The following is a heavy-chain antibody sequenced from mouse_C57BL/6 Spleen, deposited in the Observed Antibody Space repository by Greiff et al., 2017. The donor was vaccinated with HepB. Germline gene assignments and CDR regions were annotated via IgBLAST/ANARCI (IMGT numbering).Heavy chain of an antibody. D-gene: IGHD1-1*01. J-gene: IGHJ3*01. CDR2: ISSGSSTI. CDR1: GFTFSDYG. V-gene: IGHV5-17*01. CDR3: ARPDYYGSSAWFAY. Sequence: EVQLVESGGGLVKPGGSLKLSCAASGFTFSDYGMHWVRQAPEKGLEWVAYISSGSSTIYYADTVKGRFTISRDNAKNTLFLQMTSLRSEDTAMYYCARPDYYGSSAWFAYWGKGTLVTVSA.